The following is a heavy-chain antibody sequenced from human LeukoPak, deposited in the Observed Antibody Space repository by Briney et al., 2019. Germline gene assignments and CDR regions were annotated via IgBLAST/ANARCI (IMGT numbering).Heavy chain of an antibody. CDR3: ARGGYFDWLPNDY. CDR2: ISYDGSNK. Sequence: PGGSLRLSCAASGFTFSSYAMPWVRQAPGKGLEWVAVISYDGSNKYYADSVKGRFTISRDNSKNTLYLQMNSLRAEDTAVYYCARGGYFDWLPNDYWGQRTLVTVSS. V-gene: IGHV3-30-3*01. J-gene: IGHJ4*02. CDR1: GFTFSSYA. D-gene: IGHD3-9*01.